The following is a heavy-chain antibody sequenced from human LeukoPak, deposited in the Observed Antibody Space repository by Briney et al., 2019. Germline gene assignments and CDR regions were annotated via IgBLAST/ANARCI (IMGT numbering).Heavy chain of an antibody. CDR3: ANGPTASGYFSYFDY. CDR2: ISRSSSYI. V-gene: IGHV3-21*01. CDR1: GFSFSSHW. Sequence: SGGSLRLSCEASGFSFSSHWMHWVRQSPGKGLVWVSSISRSSSYIYYADSVKGRFTISRDDSKNTLYLQMNSLRVEDTALYYCANGPTASGYFSYFDYWGQGTPVTVSS. J-gene: IGHJ4*02. D-gene: IGHD3-22*01.